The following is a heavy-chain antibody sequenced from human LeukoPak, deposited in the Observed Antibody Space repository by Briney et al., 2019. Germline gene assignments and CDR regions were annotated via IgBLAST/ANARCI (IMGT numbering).Heavy chain of an antibody. CDR2: IRYDGSNK. V-gene: IGHV3-30*02. CDR1: GFTFSSYG. CDR3: AKYGRYCSSTSCPPYSIRSYYYMDV. J-gene: IGHJ6*03. Sequence: GGSLRLSCAASGFTFSSYGMHWVRQAPGKGLEWVAFIRYDGSNKYYADSVKGRFTISRDNSKNTLYLQMNSLRAEDTAVYYCAKYGRYCSSTSCPPYSIRSYYYMDVWGKGTTVTVSS. D-gene: IGHD2-2*01.